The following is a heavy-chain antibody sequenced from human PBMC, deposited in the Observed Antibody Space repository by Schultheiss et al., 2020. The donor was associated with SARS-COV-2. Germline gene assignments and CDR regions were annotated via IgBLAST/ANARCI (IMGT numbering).Heavy chain of an antibody. CDR1: GGSISSYY. J-gene: IGHJ4*02. CDR3: ARLAARQMVCDY. D-gene: IGHD6-6*01. V-gene: IGHV4-59*08. Sequence: SKTLSLTCTVSGGSISSYYWSWIRQPPGKGLEWIGYIYYSGSTNYNPSLKSRVTISVDTSKNQFSLKLSSVTAADTAVYYCARLAARQMVCDYWGQGTLVTVSS. CDR2: IYYSGST.